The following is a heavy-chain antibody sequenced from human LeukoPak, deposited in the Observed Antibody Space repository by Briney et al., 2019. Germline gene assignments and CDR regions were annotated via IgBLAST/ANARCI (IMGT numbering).Heavy chain of an antibody. J-gene: IGHJ4*02. CDR2: ISSSSSFI. CDR1: GFTFSSYI. CDR3: ARDRYDFWSGYYVY. D-gene: IGHD3-3*01. V-gene: IGHV3-21*01. Sequence: KPGGSLRLSCAASGFTFSSYIMNWVRQAPGKGLEWVSSISSSSSFIYYADSVKGRFTISRDNAKNSLYLQMNSLRAEDTAVYYCARDRYDFWSGYYVYWGQGKLVTVSS.